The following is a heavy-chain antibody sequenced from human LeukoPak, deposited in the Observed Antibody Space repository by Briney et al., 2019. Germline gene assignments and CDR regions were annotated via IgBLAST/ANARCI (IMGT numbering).Heavy chain of an antibody. Sequence: GGSLRLSCAASGFTVSSNYMSWVRQAPGKGLEWVAVIWYDGSNKYYADSVKGRFTISRDNSKNTLYLQMNSLRAEDTAVYYCARDLGGSSSWYGGYFDYWGQGTLVTVSS. CDR1: GFTVSSNY. J-gene: IGHJ4*02. D-gene: IGHD6-13*01. CDR2: IWYDGSNK. V-gene: IGHV3-33*08. CDR3: ARDLGGSSSWYGGYFDY.